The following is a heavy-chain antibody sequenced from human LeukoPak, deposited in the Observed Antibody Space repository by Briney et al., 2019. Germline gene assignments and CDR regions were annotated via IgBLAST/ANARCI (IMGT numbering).Heavy chain of an antibody. CDR2: ISGSGDST. Sequence: GGTLRLSCAASGFTFSTYAMSWVRRAPGKGLEWLSGISGSGDSTYYADSVKGRFTISRDNSKNTLYLQMNSLRADDTAVFFCAKDLRYCSTAICYYSGMDVWGQGTTVTVSS. D-gene: IGHD3-10*01. V-gene: IGHV3-23*01. CDR1: GFTFSTYA. J-gene: IGHJ6*02. CDR3: AKDLRYCSTAICYYSGMDV.